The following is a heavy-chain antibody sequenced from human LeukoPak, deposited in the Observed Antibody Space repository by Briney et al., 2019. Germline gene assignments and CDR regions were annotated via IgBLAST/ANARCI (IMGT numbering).Heavy chain of an antibody. Sequence: PGGSLRLCCAASGFTVSSNYMSWVRQAPGKGLEWVSVIYPGGSTYYAGSVQGRFTVSRDNSKNTLYLQMNSLRDEDTAMYYCARTTVTTNFKDAFDIWGQGTVVTVSS. CDR1: GFTVSSNY. J-gene: IGHJ3*02. V-gene: IGHV3-53*01. D-gene: IGHD4-17*01. CDR2: IYPGGST. CDR3: ARTTVTTNFKDAFDI.